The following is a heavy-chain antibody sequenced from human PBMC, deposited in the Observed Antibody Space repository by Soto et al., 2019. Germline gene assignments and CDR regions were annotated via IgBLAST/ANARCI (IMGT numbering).Heavy chain of an antibody. CDR1: GFTFSSYS. D-gene: IGHD2-15*01. V-gene: IGHV3-21*01. J-gene: IGHJ4*02. CDR2: ISSSRGYV. CDR3: ARGRSLNPNIDY. Sequence: EVQLVESGGGLVKPGESLRLSCAASGFTFSSYSMNWVRQAPGKGLEWVSSISSSRGYVSYADSVKGRFTISRDNAKNSLYLQMDSLRAEDTAVYYCARGRSLNPNIDYWGQGTLVTVSS.